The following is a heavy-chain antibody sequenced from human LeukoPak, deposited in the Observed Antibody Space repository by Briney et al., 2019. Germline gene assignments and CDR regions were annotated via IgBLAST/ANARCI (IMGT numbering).Heavy chain of an antibody. Sequence: PGGSLRLSCAASGFTFSSYWMHWVRQAPGKGLVWVSRINSDGSTTSYADSVKGRFTISRDNAKNTLYLQMNSLRAEDTAVYYCAILPSVWSGYLFDYWGQGTLVTVSS. D-gene: IGHD3-3*01. V-gene: IGHV3-74*01. CDR3: AILPSVWSGYLFDY. CDR2: INSDGSTT. CDR1: GFTFSSYW. J-gene: IGHJ4*02.